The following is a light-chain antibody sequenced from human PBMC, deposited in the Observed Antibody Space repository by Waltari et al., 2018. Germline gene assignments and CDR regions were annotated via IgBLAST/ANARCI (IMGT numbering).Light chain of an antibody. J-gene: IGKJ5*01. V-gene: IGKV3-11*01. CDR3: QQRSSWPSIT. Sequence: EILLPQFPATLSLPPGEKPTLPCRASQSVSSYLAWYQQKPGQAPRLLIYDASNRATGIPARFSGSGSGTDFTLTISSLEPEDFAVYYCQQRSSWPSITFGQGTRLEIK. CDR2: DAS. CDR1: QSVSSY.